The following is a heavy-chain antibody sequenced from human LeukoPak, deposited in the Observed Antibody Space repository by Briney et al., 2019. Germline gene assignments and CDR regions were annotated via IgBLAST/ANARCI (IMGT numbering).Heavy chain of an antibody. Sequence: GGSLRLSCAASGFTFCTYYMNWVRQAPGKRPEWVANIKPDGGEKSYVDSVKGRFTVSRDNAKNSLYLQMSSLRAEDTAVYYCPRGTYWLYYWGQGTLVTVSS. CDR2: IKPDGGEK. CDR1: GFTFCTYY. V-gene: IGHV3-7*01. J-gene: IGHJ4*02. CDR3: PRGTYWLYY. D-gene: IGHD3-9*01.